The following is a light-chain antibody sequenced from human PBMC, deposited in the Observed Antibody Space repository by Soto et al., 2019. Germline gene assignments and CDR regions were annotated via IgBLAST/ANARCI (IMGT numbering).Light chain of an antibody. CDR3: QQYNNWPIT. V-gene: IGKV3D-15*01. CDR2: DAS. Sequence: DIVLTQSPGTLSLSPGERSTRSCMASQSVSRNLAWYQQKPGQAPRLLIYDASTRATDTPARFSGSGSGTKFTLSISSLQSEDFAVYYCQQYNNWPITFGQGTRLEIK. J-gene: IGKJ5*01. CDR1: QSVSRN.